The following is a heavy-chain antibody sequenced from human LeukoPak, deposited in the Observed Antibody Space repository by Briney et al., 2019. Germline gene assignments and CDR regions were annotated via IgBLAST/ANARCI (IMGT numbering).Heavy chain of an antibody. V-gene: IGHV3-23*01. CDR2: IRGSGGST. CDR1: GFTFSSYA. Sequence: PGGSLRLSCAASGFTFSSYAMSWVRQAPGKGLEWVSAIRGSGGSTYYGDSVKGRFTISRDNSKNTLYLQMNGLRAEDTAVYYCEKRYSYDSSGYYSYYFDYWGQGTLVTVSS. J-gene: IGHJ4*02. CDR3: EKRYSYDSSGYYSYYFDY. D-gene: IGHD3-22*01.